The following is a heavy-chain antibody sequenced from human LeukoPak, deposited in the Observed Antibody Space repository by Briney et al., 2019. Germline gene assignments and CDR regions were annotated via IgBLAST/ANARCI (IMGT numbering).Heavy chain of an antibody. D-gene: IGHD6-13*01. CDR2: IYSGDSA. J-gene: IGHJ4*02. V-gene: IGHV3-53*01. CDR3: ARGSDSSRWY. CDR1: GFTVSNNF. Sequence: GGSLRLSCAASGFTVSNNFMTWVRQAPGKGLEWVSVIYSGDSAYYADSVKGRFTISRDNSKNTLYLQMNSLRADDTAVYYCARGSDSSRWYWGQGTLVTVST.